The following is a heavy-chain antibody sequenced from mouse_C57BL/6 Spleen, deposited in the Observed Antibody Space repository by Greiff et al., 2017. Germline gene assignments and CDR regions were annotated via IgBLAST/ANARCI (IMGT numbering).Heavy chain of an antibody. V-gene: IGHV1-81*01. CDR3: ARRDYGSSYGDY. CDR1: GYTFTSYG. CDR2: IYPRSGNT. D-gene: IGHD1-1*01. J-gene: IGHJ2*01. Sequence: QVQLKQSGAELARPGASVKLSCKASGYTFTSYGISWVKQRPGQGLEWIGEIYPRSGNTYYNEKFKGKATLTADKSSSTAYMELRSLTSEDSAVYFCARRDYGSSYGDYWGQGTTLTVSS.